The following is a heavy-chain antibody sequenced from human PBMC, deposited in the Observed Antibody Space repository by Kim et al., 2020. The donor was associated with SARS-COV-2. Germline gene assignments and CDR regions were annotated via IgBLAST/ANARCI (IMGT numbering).Heavy chain of an antibody. CDR2: IRSKAYGGTT. V-gene: IGHV3-49*03. Sequence: GGSLRLSCTASGFTFGDYAMSWFRQAPGKGLEWVGFIRSKAYGGTTEYAAPVKGRFTISRDDSKNIAYLQMNSLKTEDTAVYYCTRGYDFLGDWFDPWGQGTLVTVSS. J-gene: IGHJ5*02. CDR1: GFTFGDYA. CDR3: TRGYDFLGDWFDP. D-gene: IGHD3-3*01.